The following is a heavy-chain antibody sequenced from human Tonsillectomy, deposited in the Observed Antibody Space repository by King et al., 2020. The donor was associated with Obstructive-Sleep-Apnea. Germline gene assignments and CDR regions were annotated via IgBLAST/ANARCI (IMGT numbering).Heavy chain of an antibody. CDR1: GFTFNNYW. CDR2: INSDGSSL. V-gene: IGHV3-74*01. D-gene: IGHD3-22*01. Sequence: VQLVESGGGLVQPGGSLRLSCAASGFTFNNYWMHWVRQAPGKGLVWVSRINSDGSSLSYADSVQGRFTISRDNAKNTLYLQMNSLRAEDTAVYYCARGRYYYDSSGYSYAFDIWGQGTMVTVSS. CDR3: ARGRYYYDSSGYSYAFDI. J-gene: IGHJ3*02.